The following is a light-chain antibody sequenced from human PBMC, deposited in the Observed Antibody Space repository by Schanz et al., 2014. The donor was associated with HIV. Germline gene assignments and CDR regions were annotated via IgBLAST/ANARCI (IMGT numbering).Light chain of an antibody. J-gene: IGLJ3*02. Sequence: QSALTQPASVSGSPGQSITISCTGTTSDVGGYNYVSWYQQHPDKAPKLMIYDVSNRPSGVPDRFSGSKSGTSASLAITGLQADDEADYYCSSFRDTNTVVFGGGTKLTVL. CDR2: DVS. V-gene: IGLV2-14*01. CDR1: TSDVGGYNY. CDR3: SSFRDTNTVV.